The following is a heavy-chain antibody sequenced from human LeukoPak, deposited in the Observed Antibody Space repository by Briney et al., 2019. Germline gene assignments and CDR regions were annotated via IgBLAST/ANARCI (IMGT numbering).Heavy chain of an antibody. CDR2: ISGSGGST. D-gene: IGHD5-18*01. J-gene: IGHJ6*03. CDR3: AKGGDTAMYYYYYMDV. Sequence: LAGGSLRLSCAASGFTFSSYAMSWVRQAPGKGREWVSAISGSGGSTYYADSVKGRFTISRDNSKNTLYLQMNSLRAEDTAVYYCAKGGDTAMYYYYYMDVWGKGTTVTVSS. CDR1: GFTFSSYA. V-gene: IGHV3-23*01.